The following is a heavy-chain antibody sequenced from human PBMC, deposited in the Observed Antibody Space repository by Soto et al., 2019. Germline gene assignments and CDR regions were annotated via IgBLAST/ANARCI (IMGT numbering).Heavy chain of an antibody. CDR3: ARETQYIDY. D-gene: IGHD4-4*01. Sequence: SETLSLTCAVYGGSFSGYYWSWIRQPPGKGLEWIGEINHSGSTNYNPSLKSRVTISVDTSKNQFSLKLSSVTAADTAVYYCARETQYIDYWGQGTLVTVSS. J-gene: IGHJ4*02. V-gene: IGHV4-34*01. CDR1: GGSFSGYY. CDR2: INHSGST.